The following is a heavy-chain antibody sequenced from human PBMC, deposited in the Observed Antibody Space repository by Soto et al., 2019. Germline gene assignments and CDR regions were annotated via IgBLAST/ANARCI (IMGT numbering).Heavy chain of an antibody. V-gene: IGHV4-39*01. Sequence: SETLSLTCSVAGGFISSSPYYWAWIRQPPGKELEWIGSMYYSENTFYNPSLKSRVTISVDTSNNQFSLQLTSVTAADTAVYHCVTTWVADNQKHSNGYYYFDHWGQGALVTSPQ. J-gene: IGHJ4*02. CDR1: GGFISSSPYY. D-gene: IGHD3-22*01. CDR2: MYYSENT. CDR3: VTTWVADNQKHSNGYYYFDH.